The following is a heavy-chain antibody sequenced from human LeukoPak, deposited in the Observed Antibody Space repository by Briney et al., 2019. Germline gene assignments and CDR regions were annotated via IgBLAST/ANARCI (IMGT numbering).Heavy chain of an antibody. Sequence: GGSLRLSCAAPGFTVSSNYMSWVRQAPGKGLEWVAYIKKTGSETYYVDSVKGRFTITRDNTRNSLFLQMYSLRAEDTAVYFCAREDGYCSGGNCYSYFDSWGQGTLVTVSS. CDR3: AREDGYCSGGNCYSYFDS. D-gene: IGHD2-15*01. V-gene: IGHV3-7*01. CDR1: GFTVSSNY. CDR2: IKKTGSET. J-gene: IGHJ4*02.